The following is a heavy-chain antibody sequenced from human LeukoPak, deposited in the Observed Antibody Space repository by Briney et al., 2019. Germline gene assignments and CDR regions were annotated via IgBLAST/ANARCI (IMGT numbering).Heavy chain of an antibody. CDR1: GGSISGYY. CDR3: ARGGGRQLASSHSYFDY. V-gene: IGHV4-4*07. Sequence: PSETLSLTCTVSGGSISGYYWSRVRQSAGKGLEWIGRIYTSGSTNYNPSLKSRVTMSVDTSKNQFTLELSSVTAADTAVYYCARGGGRQLASSHSYFDYWGQGTLVTVSS. CDR2: IYTSGST. J-gene: IGHJ4*02. D-gene: IGHD2-15*01.